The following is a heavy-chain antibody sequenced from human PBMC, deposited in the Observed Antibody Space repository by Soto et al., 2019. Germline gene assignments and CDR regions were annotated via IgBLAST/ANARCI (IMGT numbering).Heavy chain of an antibody. CDR2: IYSRGST. V-gene: IGHV4-61*01. CDR3: ARDYYASGGFDL. Sequence: PSETLSLTCSVSGGSVNSGSYYWTWIGQPPGKGLEWIGYIYSRGSTNYNTSLKSRVTISQDTSKNQFSLKLSSVTAADTAVYYCARDYYASGGFDLWGQGTLVTVSS. D-gene: IGHD3-10*01. CDR1: GGSVNSGSYY. J-gene: IGHJ5*02.